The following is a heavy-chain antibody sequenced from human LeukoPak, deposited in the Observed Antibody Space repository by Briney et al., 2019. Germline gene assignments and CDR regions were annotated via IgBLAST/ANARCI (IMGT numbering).Heavy chain of an antibody. CDR1: GFTFSSYA. CDR2: ISGSGGST. D-gene: IGHD3-22*01. Sequence: PGGSLRLSCAASGFTFSSYAMSWVRQAPGKGLEWVSAISGSGGSTYYADSVKGRFTISRDNSKNTLYLQMNSLRAEDTAVYYCAKYYYGSSGYYPLFDYRGQGTLVTVSS. J-gene: IGHJ4*02. V-gene: IGHV3-23*01. CDR3: AKYYYGSSGYYPLFDY.